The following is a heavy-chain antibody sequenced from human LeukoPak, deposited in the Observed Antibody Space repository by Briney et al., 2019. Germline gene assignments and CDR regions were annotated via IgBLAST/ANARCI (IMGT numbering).Heavy chain of an antibody. Sequence: PSETLSLTCTVSGGTISSSSYQWGWIRQPPGKGLEWIGSIYFTGNTYYNPSLKSRVTISVDTSKNQFSLKVRSVIASDTTVYYCARQVVASIHPYYFDYWGQGTLVTVSS. CDR2: IYFTGNT. CDR1: GGTISSSSYQ. J-gene: IGHJ4*02. CDR3: ARQVVASIHPYYFDY. D-gene: IGHD5-12*01. V-gene: IGHV4-39*01.